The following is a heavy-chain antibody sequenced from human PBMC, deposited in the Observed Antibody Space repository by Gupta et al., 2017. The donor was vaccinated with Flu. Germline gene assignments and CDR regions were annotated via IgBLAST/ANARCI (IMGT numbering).Heavy chain of an antibody. Sequence: QLQLQESGPGLVKPSETLSLTCTVSGGSISSSSYYWGWIRQPPGKGLEWIGSIYYSGSTYYNPSLKSRVTISVDTSKNQFSLKLSSVTAADTAVYYCARADSYYDILTGYYVEAYFDYWGQGTLVTVSS. CDR1: GGSISSSSYY. D-gene: IGHD3-9*01. V-gene: IGHV4-39*01. J-gene: IGHJ4*02. CDR2: IYYSGST. CDR3: ARADSYYDILTGYYVEAYFDY.